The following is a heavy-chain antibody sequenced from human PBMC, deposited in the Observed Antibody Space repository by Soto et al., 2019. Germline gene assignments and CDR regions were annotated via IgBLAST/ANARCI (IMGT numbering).Heavy chain of an antibody. Sequence: QVQLVQSGAEVKKPGASVKVSCKASGYTFTSYGISWVRQAPGQGLEWMGWISAYNGNTKDAQKLQGRVTMTTDTSTSTAYMELRSLRSDDTAVYYFASDLAVALIDYWGQVTLVTVSS. CDR1: GYTFTSYG. D-gene: IGHD6-19*01. CDR3: ASDLAVALIDY. J-gene: IGHJ4*02. V-gene: IGHV1-18*01. CDR2: ISAYNGNT.